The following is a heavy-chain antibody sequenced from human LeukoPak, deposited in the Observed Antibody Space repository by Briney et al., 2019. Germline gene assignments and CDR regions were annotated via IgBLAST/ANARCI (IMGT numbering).Heavy chain of an antibody. J-gene: IGHJ4*02. CDR1: GGSINRYY. Sequence: KPSETLSLTCTVSGGSINRYYWIWIRQPPGKGLEWIGYIHDTGRTKNNPSLRSRVTISVDPSKNQVSLKMRFVTAADTAVYYCGRSGYYESSIDYWGQGTLVTVSS. V-gene: IGHV4-59*01. CDR2: IHDTGRT. CDR3: GRSGYYESSIDY. D-gene: IGHD3-22*01.